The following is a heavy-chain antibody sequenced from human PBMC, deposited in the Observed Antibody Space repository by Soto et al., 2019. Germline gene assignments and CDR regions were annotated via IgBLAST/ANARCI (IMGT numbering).Heavy chain of an antibody. CDR3: ARHGDTAMRTTYYYYGMDV. V-gene: IGHV4-39*01. Sequence: PSETLSLTCTVSGGSISSSSYYWGWIRQPPGKGLEWIGSIYYSGSTYYNPSLKSRVTISVDTSKNQFSLKLSSVTAADTAVYYCARHGDTAMRTTYYYYGMDVWGQGTTVTVSS. CDR2: IYYSGST. J-gene: IGHJ6*02. D-gene: IGHD5-18*01. CDR1: GGSISSSSYY.